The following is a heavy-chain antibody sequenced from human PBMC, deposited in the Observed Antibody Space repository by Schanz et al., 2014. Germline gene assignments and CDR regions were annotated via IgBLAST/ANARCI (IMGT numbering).Heavy chain of an antibody. V-gene: IGHV3-23*04. D-gene: IGHD2-15*01. J-gene: IGHJ6*02. CDR3: AKGMGYCSGGTCYDYYYYGLDV. Sequence: EVQLVESGGGLVQPGRSLRLSCAASGFTFSSYGMHWVRQAPGKGLEWVSSISHSGGSKYYADSVKGRFTISRDNSENTLYLQMNSLSADDTAVFYCAKGMGYCSGGTCYDYYYYGLDVWGQGTTVTVSS. CDR1: GFTFSSYG. CDR2: ISHSGGSK.